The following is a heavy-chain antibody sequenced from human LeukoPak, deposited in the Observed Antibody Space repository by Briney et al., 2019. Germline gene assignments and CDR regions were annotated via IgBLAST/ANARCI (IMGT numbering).Heavy chain of an antibody. CDR1: GYTFTSYG. CDR2: ISAYNGNT. D-gene: IGHD3-10*01. J-gene: IGHJ4*02. CDR3: ARERRADYYGSGSPYYFDY. V-gene: IGHV1-18*01. Sequence: ASVKVSCKASGYTFTSYGISWVRQAPGQGLEWMGWISAYNGNTNYAQKLQGRVTMTTDTSTSTAYMELRSLRSDDTAVYYCARERRADYYGSGSPYYFDYWGQGTLVTVSS.